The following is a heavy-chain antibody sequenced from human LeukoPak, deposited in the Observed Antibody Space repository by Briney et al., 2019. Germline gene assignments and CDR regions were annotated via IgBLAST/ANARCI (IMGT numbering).Heavy chain of an antibody. D-gene: IGHD3-10*01. CDR2: ISSSSSTI. Sequence: GGSLRLSCAASGFTFSSYSMNWVRQAPGKGLEWVSYISSSSSTIYYADSVKGRFTITRDNAKNSLYLQMNSLRAEDTAVYYCARSYGSGSLSLDYWGQGTLVTVSS. V-gene: IGHV3-48*01. CDR3: ARSYGSGSLSLDY. CDR1: GFTFSSYS. J-gene: IGHJ4*02.